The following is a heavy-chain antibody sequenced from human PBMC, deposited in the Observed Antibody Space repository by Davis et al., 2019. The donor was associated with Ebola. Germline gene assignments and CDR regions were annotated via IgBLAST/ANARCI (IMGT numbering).Heavy chain of an antibody. CDR1: GGSLSGYY. D-gene: IGHD2-8*02. J-gene: IGHJ4*02. CDR3: SRGVTDQN. V-gene: IGHV4-34*01. Sequence: PSETLSLTCSVYGGSLSGYYWSWIRQPPAKGLEWIGEINHSGATNYNPSLKSRVTVSIDTSKNQFSLKLTSVTAADTAVYYCSRGVTDQNWGQGILVTVSS. CDR2: INHSGAT.